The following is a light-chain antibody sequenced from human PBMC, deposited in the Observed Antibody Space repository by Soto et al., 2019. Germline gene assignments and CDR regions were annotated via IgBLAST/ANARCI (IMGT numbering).Light chain of an antibody. CDR3: QQRSNWPRP. CDR2: DAS. V-gene: IGKV3-11*01. Sequence: EIVLTQSPATLSLSPGERATLSCRASQSVSSYLAWYQQKPGQAPRLLIYDASNRATGIPARFSGSGSGTDFRLTISSLEPEDFAIYYCQQRSNWPRPFGQGTKLEIK. J-gene: IGKJ2*01. CDR1: QSVSSY.